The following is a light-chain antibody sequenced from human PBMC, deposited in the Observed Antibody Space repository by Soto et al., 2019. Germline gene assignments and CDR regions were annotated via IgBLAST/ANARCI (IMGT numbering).Light chain of an antibody. Sequence: EIVLTQSPGTLSLSPGERATLSYRASQSVSSSYLAWYQQKPGQAPRLLIYGASGRATGIPDRFSGSGSGTDFTLTISRLEPEDFAVYYCQQSGSSPPYTFGQGTKLEIK. J-gene: IGKJ2*01. CDR1: QSVSSSY. V-gene: IGKV3-20*01. CDR3: QQSGSSPPYT. CDR2: GAS.